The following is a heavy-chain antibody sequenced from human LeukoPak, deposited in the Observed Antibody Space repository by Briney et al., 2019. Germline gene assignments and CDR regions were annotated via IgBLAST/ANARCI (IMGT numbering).Heavy chain of an antibody. CDR3: ARDSGRFDVFDI. CDR1: GASINNYY. J-gene: IGHJ3*02. D-gene: IGHD3-10*01. V-gene: IGHV3-53*01. Sequence: ETLSLTCTVSGASINNYYWNWIRQPPGKGLEWVSVIYSDGRTYYADSVKGRFTISRDNSKNTLYLQMNSLRAEDTAVYYCARDSGRFDVFDIWGQGTMVTVSS. CDR2: IYSDGRT.